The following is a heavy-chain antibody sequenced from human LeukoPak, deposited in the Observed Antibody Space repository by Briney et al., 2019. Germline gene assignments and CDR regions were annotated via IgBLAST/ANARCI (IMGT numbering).Heavy chain of an antibody. Sequence: GSVKVSCTASGYTFINYGINWVRQAPGQGLEWMGWINTNTGSPMYAQGFTGGFVFSLDTSVSTAYLQISSLKADDIAVYYCATRYSSSHYYYLDVWGKGTTVTVPS. J-gene: IGHJ6*03. V-gene: IGHV7-4-1*02. CDR3: ATRYSSSHYYYLDV. CDR1: GYTFINYG. D-gene: IGHD6-13*01. CDR2: INTNTGSP.